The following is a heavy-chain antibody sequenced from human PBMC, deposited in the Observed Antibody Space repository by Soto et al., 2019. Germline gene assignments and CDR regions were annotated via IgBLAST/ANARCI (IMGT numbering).Heavy chain of an antibody. J-gene: IGHJ5*02. CDR3: ARDWGYSSSFGFGNWFDP. D-gene: IGHD6-6*01. CDR2: IYYSGST. CDR1: GGSISSGDYY. Sequence: QVQLQESGPGLVKPSQTLSLTCTVSGGSISSGDYYWSWIRQPPGKGLEWIGYIYYSGSTYYNPSLKSRVTMSVDTSKTQSALKLSSVTAADTAVYYCARDWGYSSSFGFGNWFDPWGQGTLVNVSS. V-gene: IGHV4-30-4*01.